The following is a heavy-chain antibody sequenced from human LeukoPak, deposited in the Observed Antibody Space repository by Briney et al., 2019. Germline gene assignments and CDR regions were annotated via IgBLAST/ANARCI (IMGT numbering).Heavy chain of an antibody. D-gene: IGHD3-16*02. CDR3: ARDGRIMITFGGVIEDYYFDY. CDR1: GGTFSSYA. Sequence: GASVKVSCKASGGTFSSYAISWVRQAPGQGLEWMGRIIPILGIANYAQKFQGRVTITADKSTSTAYMELSSLRSEDTAVYYCARDGRIMITFGGVIEDYYFDYWGQGTLVTVSS. J-gene: IGHJ4*02. V-gene: IGHV1-69*04. CDR2: IIPILGIA.